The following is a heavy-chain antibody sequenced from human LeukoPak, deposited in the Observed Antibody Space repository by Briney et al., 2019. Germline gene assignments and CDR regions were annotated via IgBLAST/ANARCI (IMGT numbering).Heavy chain of an antibody. CDR3: ARIGYYYDSSGYPIAIFDY. D-gene: IGHD3-22*01. J-gene: IGHJ4*02. V-gene: IGHV4-4*02. CDR1: GASISSNNW. Sequence: SGTLSLTCAVSGASISSNNWWSWVRQPPGKGLEWIGEIYHSGSTNYNPSLKSRVTISVDTSKNQFSLKLSSVTAADTAVYYCARIGYYYDSSGYPIAIFDYWGQGTLVTVSS. CDR2: IYHSGST.